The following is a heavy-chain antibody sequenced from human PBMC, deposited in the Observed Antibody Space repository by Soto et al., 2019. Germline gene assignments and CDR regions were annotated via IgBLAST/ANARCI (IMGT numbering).Heavy chain of an antibody. Sequence: EVQLVESGGGLVKAGGSLRLFCTASGFTFRNYNMNWVRQAPGKGLEWVSSISTGGAYMFYADSVKGRFTFSRDNAQNSLFLQIDSPRAEDTAVYYCARDIASPGGDYFDSWGQGTLVTVSS. CDR3: ARDIASPGGDYFDS. J-gene: IGHJ4*02. CDR1: GFTFRNYN. D-gene: IGHD2-21*01. V-gene: IGHV3-21*06. CDR2: ISTGGAYM.